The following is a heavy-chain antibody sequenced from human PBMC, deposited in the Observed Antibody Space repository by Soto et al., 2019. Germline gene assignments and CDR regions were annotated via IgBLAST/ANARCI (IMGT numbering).Heavy chain of an antibody. CDR2: ISYDGSNK. CDR3: ARTRTPSDYYFYYGMDV. J-gene: IGHJ6*02. CDR1: GFTFSRYG. V-gene: IGHV3-30*09. Sequence: PGGSLRLSCAASGFTFSRYGMHWVRQAPGKGLEWVAVISYDGSNKYYADSVKGRFAISRDNSKNTQYVQMNSLRGEDTAVYYCARTRTPSDYYFYYGMDVWGQGTTVTVSS.